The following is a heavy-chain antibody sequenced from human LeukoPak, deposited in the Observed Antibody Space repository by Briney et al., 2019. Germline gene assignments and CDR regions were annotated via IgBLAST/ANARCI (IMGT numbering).Heavy chain of an antibody. CDR2: INHSGST. Sequence: PSETLSLTCAVYGGSFSGYYWSWIRQPPGKGLEWIGEINHSGSTNYNPSLKSRVTISVDTSKNQFSLKLSSVTAADTAVYYCARDPLYGGNSDGFDYWGQGTLATVSS. D-gene: IGHD4-23*01. J-gene: IGHJ4*02. V-gene: IGHV4-34*01. CDR1: GGSFSGYY. CDR3: ARDPLYGGNSDGFDY.